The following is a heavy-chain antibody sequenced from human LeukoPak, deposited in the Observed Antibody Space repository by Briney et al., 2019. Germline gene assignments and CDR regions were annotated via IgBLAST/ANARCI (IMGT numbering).Heavy chain of an antibody. CDR1: GFTFSSYG. CDR2: ISYDGSNK. V-gene: IGHV3-30*18. Sequence: PGGSLRLSCSAPGFTFSSYGIHWVPRAPGKGLEWVALISYDGSNKYYADSVKVRFTISRDNSKNTLYLQMNSLRAEDTAVYYCAKELFSGFDYWGQGTLVTVSS. CDR3: AKELFSGFDY. J-gene: IGHJ4*02. D-gene: IGHD3-10*01.